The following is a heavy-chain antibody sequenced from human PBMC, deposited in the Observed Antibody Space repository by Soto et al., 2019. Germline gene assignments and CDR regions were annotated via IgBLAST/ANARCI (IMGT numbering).Heavy chain of an antibody. J-gene: IGHJ4*02. CDR2: ISWDSGSI. D-gene: IGHD3-10*01. CDR1: GFTFDDYA. CDR3: AKDRGTYYYGSGNCFDY. Sequence: EVQLVESGGGLVQPGRSLRLSCAASGFTFDDYAMHWVRQAPGKGLEWVSGISWDSGSIGYADSVKGRFTISRDNAKYSLYLQMNSLRSEDTAMYYCAKDRGTYYYGSGNCFDYWGQGTLVTVSS. V-gene: IGHV3-9*01.